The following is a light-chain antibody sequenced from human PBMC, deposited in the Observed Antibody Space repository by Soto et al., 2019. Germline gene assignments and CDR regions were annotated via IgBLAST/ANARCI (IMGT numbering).Light chain of an antibody. CDR1: SSDVGRYSL. J-gene: IGLJ1*01. Sequence: QSVLTQPASVSGSPGQSITISCTGTSSDVGRYSLVSWYQQHPGKAPKLMISEDYKRPSGVSTRFSGSKSGNTASLTISGLQAEDEADYYCCSFAGSGILGVFGTGTKVTVL. CDR3: CSFAGSGILGV. V-gene: IGLV2-23*01. CDR2: EDY.